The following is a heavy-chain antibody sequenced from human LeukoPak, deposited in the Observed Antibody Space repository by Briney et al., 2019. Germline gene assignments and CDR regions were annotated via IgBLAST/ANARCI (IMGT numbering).Heavy chain of an antibody. CDR3: ARDLGAFDY. D-gene: IGHD3-16*01. CDR2: IYYSGST. CDR1: GGSISSSSYY. Sequence: PSETLSLTCTVSGGSISSSSYYWGWIRQPPGKGLEWIGSIYYSGSTYYNPSLKSRVTISVDTAKNQFSLKLSSVTAADTAVYYCARDLGAFDYWGQGTLVTVSS. V-gene: IGHV4-39*07. J-gene: IGHJ4*02.